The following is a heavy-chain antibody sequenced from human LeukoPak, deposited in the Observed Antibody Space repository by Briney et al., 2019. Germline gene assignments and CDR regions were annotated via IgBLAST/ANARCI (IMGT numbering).Heavy chain of an antibody. CDR2: ISAYNGNT. V-gene: IGHV1-18*01. CDR3: ARFRSTSTYYYYYMDV. J-gene: IGHJ6*03. Sequence: ASVQVSCKASGYTFTSYGISWVRQAPGQGVEWMGWISAYNGNTNYAQKLQGRVTMTTDTSTSTAYMELRSLRSDDTAVYYCARFRSTSTYYYYYMDVWGKGTTVTVSS. CDR1: GYTFTSYG. D-gene: IGHD5/OR15-5a*01.